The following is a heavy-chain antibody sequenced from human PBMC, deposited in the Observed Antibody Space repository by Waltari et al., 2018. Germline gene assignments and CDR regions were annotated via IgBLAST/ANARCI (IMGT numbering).Heavy chain of an antibody. Sequence: QVQLVQSGAEVKKPGASVKVSCKASGYTFTGYYMHWVRQAPGQGLEWMGWINPNSGGTNYAQKFQGRVTMTRDTSSSTAYMELSSLRAEDTAVYYCARGAVAVPYYYYGMDVWGQGTTVTVSS. V-gene: IGHV1-2*02. CDR3: ARGAVAVPYYYYGMDV. CDR1: GYTFTGYY. J-gene: IGHJ6*02. CDR2: INPNSGGT. D-gene: IGHD6-19*01.